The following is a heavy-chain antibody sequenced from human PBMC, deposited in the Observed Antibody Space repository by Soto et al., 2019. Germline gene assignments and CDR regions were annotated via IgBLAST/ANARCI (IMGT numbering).Heavy chain of an antibody. J-gene: IGHJ4*02. CDR1: GFTFSSYA. CDR3: AKVAYYDSSGYYCDFDY. V-gene: IGHV3-23*01. CDR2: ISGSGGST. D-gene: IGHD3-22*01. Sequence: GGSLRLSCAASGFTFSSYAMSWVRQAPGKGLEWVSAISGSGGSTYYADSVKGRFTISRDNSKNTLYLQMNSLRAEDTAVYYCAKVAYYDSSGYYCDFDYWGQGTLVTVSS.